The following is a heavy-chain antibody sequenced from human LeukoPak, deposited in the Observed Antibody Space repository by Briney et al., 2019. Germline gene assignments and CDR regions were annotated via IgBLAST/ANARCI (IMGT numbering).Heavy chain of an antibody. CDR3: ARDLGGGYHDY. J-gene: IGHJ4*02. CDR2: IYPSGST. CDR1: GYSISSNYY. V-gene: IGHV4-38-2*02. Sequence: SETLTLTCTVSGYSISSNYYWGWIRQPPGKGLEWIGSIYPSGSTYYNPSLKSRVTISIDTSTNQFSLKLSSVTAADTAVYYCARDLGGGYHDYWGQGTLVTVSS. D-gene: IGHD3-22*01.